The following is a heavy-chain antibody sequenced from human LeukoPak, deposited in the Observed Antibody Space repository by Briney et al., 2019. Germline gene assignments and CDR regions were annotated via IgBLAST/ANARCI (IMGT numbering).Heavy chain of an antibody. CDR1: GGIFSRYA. D-gene: IGHD3-10*01. Sequence: ASVKVSCKASGGIFSRYAISWVRQAPGQGLEWMGGLVPMFGTPNQAQKFQGRVTITADESTSTAYMELSSLKSEDTAVYYCATVSSYGSGPGTGYWGQGTLVTVSS. CDR3: ATVSSYGSGPGTGY. J-gene: IGHJ4*02. CDR2: LVPMFGTP. V-gene: IGHV1-69*13.